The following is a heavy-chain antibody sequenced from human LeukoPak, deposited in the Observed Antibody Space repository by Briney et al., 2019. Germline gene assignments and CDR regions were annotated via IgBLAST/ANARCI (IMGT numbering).Heavy chain of an antibody. CDR3: AKVAGLYQPLLGGYFDY. CDR1: GFTFSDYY. Sequence: GGSLRLSCAASGFTFSDYYMSWIRQAPGKGLEWVSYISSSGNTIYYADSVKGRFTISRDNSKNTLYLQMNSLRAEDTAVYYCAKVAGLYQPLLGGYFDYWGQGTLITVSS. V-gene: IGHV3-11*01. CDR2: ISSSGNTI. J-gene: IGHJ4*02. D-gene: IGHD2-2*01.